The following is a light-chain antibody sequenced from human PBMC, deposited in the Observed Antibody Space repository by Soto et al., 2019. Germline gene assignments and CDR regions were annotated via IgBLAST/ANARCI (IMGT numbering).Light chain of an antibody. J-gene: IGKJ1*01. V-gene: IGKV3-15*01. Sequence: IVMTQSPTTLSVSPGERATLSCRASESVGRNLAWYQQKPGQAPRLLMYGVSTRATGIPDRFSGSGSGTEFTLTISSLQSADFAVYYCQQHISSPTFGQGTKVEIK. CDR2: GVS. CDR3: QQHISSPT. CDR1: ESVGRN.